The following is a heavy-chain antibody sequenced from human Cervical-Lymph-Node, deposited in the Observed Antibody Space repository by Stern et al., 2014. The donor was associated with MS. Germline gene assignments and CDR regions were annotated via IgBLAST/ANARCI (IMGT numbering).Heavy chain of an antibody. CDR2: IIPVFDIA. V-gene: IGHV1-69*01. D-gene: IGHD3-16*01. Sequence: GSFSSYPITWVRQAPGQGLEWMGGIIPVFDIANYAQKFQGRVTITADESTTTAYMELSSLRSDDTAVYYCARSPRTFGGVAYTFDIWGQGTMVTVSS. J-gene: IGHJ3*02. CDR1: GSFSSYP. CDR3: ARSPRTFGGVAYTFDI.